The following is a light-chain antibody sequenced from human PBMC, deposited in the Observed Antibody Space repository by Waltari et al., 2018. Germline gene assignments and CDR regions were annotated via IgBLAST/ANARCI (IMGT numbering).Light chain of an antibody. CDR2: AAS. J-gene: IGKJ5*01. Sequence: DIQMTQSPSSLSASVGDRVPITCRASQSISSYLNWYQQKPGKAPKLLIYAASSLQSGVPSRFSGSGSGTDFTLTISSLQPEDFATYFCQQSYSAPRGITFGQGTRLEIK. V-gene: IGKV1-39*01. CDR3: QQSYSAPRGIT. CDR1: QSISSY.